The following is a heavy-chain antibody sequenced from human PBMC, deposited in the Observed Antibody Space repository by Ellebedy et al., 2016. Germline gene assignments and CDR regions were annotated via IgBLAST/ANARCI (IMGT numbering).Heavy chain of an antibody. V-gene: IGHV4-59*08. D-gene: IGHD1-20*01. CDR3: ARLITGTTPVMDV. Sequence: SETLSLTCVVSGGSISSYYWSWIRQPPGKGLEWIGYIYYSGSTYYNPSLKSRVTISVDTSKNQFSLKLSSVTAADTAVYYCARLITGTTPVMDVWGKGTTVTVSS. CDR2: IYYSGST. CDR1: GGSISSYY. J-gene: IGHJ6*03.